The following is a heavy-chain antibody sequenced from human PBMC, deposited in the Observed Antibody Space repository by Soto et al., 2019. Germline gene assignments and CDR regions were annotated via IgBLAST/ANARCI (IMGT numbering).Heavy chain of an antibody. Sequence: SETLSLTCTVSGGSISSYYWSWIRQPPGKGLEWIGYIYYSGSTNYNPSLKSRVTISVDTSKNQFSLKLSSVTAADTAVYYCARQVGYSGHDLGTYYYYYMDVWGKGTTVTVSS. V-gene: IGHV4-59*08. CDR1: GGSISSYY. J-gene: IGHJ6*03. D-gene: IGHD5-12*01. CDR3: ARQVGYSGHDLGTYYYYYMDV. CDR2: IYYSGST.